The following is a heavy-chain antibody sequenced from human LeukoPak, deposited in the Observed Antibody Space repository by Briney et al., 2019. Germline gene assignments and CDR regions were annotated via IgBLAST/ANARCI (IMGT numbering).Heavy chain of an antibody. V-gene: IGHV3-23*01. Sequence: GGSLRLSCAASGFTFSSHAMSWVRQAPGKGLAWVSAISGSGGSTYYAESVKGRFTISRDNSKNTLSLQMNSLRAEDTAVYYCAKDTPVSGTSRKFDYWGQGTLVTVSS. D-gene: IGHD6-19*01. J-gene: IGHJ4*02. CDR3: AKDTPVSGTSRKFDY. CDR1: GFTFSSHA. CDR2: ISGSGGST.